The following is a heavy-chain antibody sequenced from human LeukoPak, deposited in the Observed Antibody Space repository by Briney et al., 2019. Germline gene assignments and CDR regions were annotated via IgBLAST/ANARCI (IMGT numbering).Heavy chain of an antibody. Sequence: PSETLSLTCTVSGGSISSYYWSWIRQPPGKGLEWIGYIYYSGSTNYNPSLKSRVTISVDTSKNQFTLKLSSVTAADTAVYYCASLLEEDWGFPWGYFDLWGRGTLVTVSS. J-gene: IGHJ2*01. CDR3: ASLLEEDWGFPWGYFDL. V-gene: IGHV4-59*08. D-gene: IGHD3/OR15-3a*01. CDR1: GGSISSYY. CDR2: IYYSGST.